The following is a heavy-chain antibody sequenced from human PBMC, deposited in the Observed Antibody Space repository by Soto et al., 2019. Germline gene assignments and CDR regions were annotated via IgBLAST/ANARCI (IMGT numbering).Heavy chain of an antibody. CDR1: GYTFTSYG. CDR3: ARHPYSNYVSYYYMDV. D-gene: IGHD4-4*01. J-gene: IGHJ6*03. CDR2: ISAYNGNT. Sequence: QVQLVQSGAEVKKPGASVKVSCKASGYTFTSYGISWVRQAPGQGLEWMGWISAYNGNTNYAQKLQGRVTMTTDTSTSTADMELRSLRSDDTAVYYCARHPYSNYVSYYYMDVWGKGTTVTVSS. V-gene: IGHV1-18*01.